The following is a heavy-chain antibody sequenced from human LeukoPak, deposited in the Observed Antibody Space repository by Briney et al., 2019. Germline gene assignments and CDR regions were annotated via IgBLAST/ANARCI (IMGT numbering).Heavy chain of an antibody. Sequence: ASVKVSCKSSGYTFTGHYMYGVRQAPGQGLEWMGWINPNSGDTNYAQKFQGRVTMTRDTSISTAYMDLNRLTSDDTAVYYCARRPTTSQDLDYWGQGTLVTVSS. CDR3: ARRPTTSQDLDY. CDR1: GYTFTGHY. D-gene: IGHD1-26*01. CDR2: INPNSGDT. J-gene: IGHJ4*02. V-gene: IGHV1-2*02.